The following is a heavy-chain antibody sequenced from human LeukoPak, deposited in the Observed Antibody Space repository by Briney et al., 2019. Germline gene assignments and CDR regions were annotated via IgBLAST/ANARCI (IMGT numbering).Heavy chain of an antibody. CDR3: ARRIAAAGTRYWYFDL. Sequence: SETLSLTCTVSGDSISSSSYYWEWIRQPPGKGLEWIGYIYYSGSTNYNPSLKSRVTISVDTSKNQFSLKLSSVTAADTAVYYCARRIAAAGTRYWYFDLWGRGTLVTVSS. CDR1: GDSISSSSYY. V-gene: IGHV4-61*05. CDR2: IYYSGST. D-gene: IGHD6-13*01. J-gene: IGHJ2*01.